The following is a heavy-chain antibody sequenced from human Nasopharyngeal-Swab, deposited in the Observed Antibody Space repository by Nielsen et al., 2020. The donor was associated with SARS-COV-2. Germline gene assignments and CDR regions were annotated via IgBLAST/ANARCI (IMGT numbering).Heavy chain of an antibody. V-gene: IGHV3-30-3*01. Sequence: WIRQPPGKGLEWVAVISYDGINKYYADSVKGRFTISRDTSKNTLSLQMSSLRTEDTAVYYCARWNEEGARGYKGMDVWGQGTTVTVSS. CDR3: ARWNEEGARGYKGMDV. D-gene: IGHD1-1*01. CDR2: ISYDGINK. J-gene: IGHJ6*02.